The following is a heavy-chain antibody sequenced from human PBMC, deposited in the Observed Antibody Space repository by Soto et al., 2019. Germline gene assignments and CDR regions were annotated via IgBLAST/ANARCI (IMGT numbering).Heavy chain of an antibody. CDR3: ARGLVIRPYCSHGMDV. J-gene: IGHJ6*02. CDR2: ISSIGST. CDR1: GGSISSGDYF. Sequence: QVQLQESGPGLATPSQTLSLTCTVSGGSISSGDYFWSWIRQSPGKGLEWIGYISSIGSTYYNPSLKSRVSVSRDTSKNQFSLKLSSVTTTDTAVYYCARGLVIRPYCSHGMDVWGQGTTVTVSS. D-gene: IGHD3-9*01. V-gene: IGHV4-30-4*01.